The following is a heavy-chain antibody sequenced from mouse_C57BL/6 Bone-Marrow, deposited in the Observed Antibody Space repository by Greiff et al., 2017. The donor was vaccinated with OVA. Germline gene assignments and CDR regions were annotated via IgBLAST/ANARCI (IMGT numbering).Heavy chain of an antibody. D-gene: IGHD2-5*01. Sequence: EVKLQESGGGLVQPGGSMKLSCAASGFTFSDAWMDWVRQSPEKGLEWVAEIRNKANNHATYYAESVKGRFTISRDDSKSSVYLQMNSLRAEDTGIYYCTRKAYYSNPWFAYWGQGTLVTVSA. CDR3: TRKAYYSNPWFAY. V-gene: IGHV6-6*01. CDR2: IRNKANNHAT. CDR1: GFTFSDAW. J-gene: IGHJ3*01.